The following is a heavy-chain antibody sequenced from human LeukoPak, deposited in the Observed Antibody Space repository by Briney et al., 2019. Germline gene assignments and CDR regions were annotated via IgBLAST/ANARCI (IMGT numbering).Heavy chain of an antibody. V-gene: IGHV3-74*01. CDR3: ARVEFNYYDSSGYYNPFDY. CDR2: INSDGNST. J-gene: IGHJ4*02. D-gene: IGHD3-22*01. CDR1: GLTYSSYW. Sequence: GGPLRLSCAASGLTYSSYWKHCAPQAPGKGLVCLSHINSDGNSTSHADSVRARFTISRDTAKNTLYLKMNILRAEDTAVYYCARVEFNYYDSSGYYNPFDYWGQGTLVTVSS.